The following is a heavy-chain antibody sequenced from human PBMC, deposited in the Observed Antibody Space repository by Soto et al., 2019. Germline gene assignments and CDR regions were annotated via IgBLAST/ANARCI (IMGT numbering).Heavy chain of an antibody. D-gene: IGHD3-22*01. J-gene: IGHJ3*02. V-gene: IGHV3-21*01. CDR1: GFTFSSYS. CDR2: ISSSSSYI. Sequence: SLRLSCAASGFTFSSYSMNWVRQAPGKGLEWVSSISSSSSYIYYADSVKGRFTISRDNAKNSLYLQMNSLRAEDTAVYYCARDRSPRSSAYAFDIWGQGTMVTVSS. CDR3: ARDRSPRSSAYAFDI.